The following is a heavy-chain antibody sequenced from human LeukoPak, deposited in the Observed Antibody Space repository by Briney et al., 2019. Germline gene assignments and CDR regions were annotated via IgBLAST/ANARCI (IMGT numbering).Heavy chain of an antibody. CDR1: GGSISSYY. Sequence: SSETLSLTCTVSGGSISSYYWSWIRQPPGKGLEWIGYIYYSGSTNYNPSLKSRVTISVDTSKNQFSLKLSSVTAADTAVYYCAREANYDILTGYLPGAFDIWGQGTMVTVSS. D-gene: IGHD3-9*01. V-gene: IGHV4-59*01. CDR2: IYYSGST. J-gene: IGHJ3*02. CDR3: AREANYDILTGYLPGAFDI.